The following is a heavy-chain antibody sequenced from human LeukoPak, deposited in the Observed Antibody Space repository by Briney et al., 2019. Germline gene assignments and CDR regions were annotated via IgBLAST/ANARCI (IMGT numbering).Heavy chain of an antibody. CDR1: GFNITSNY. J-gene: IGHJ4*02. CDR3: ARYGGNSGYFDY. Sequence: GGSLRLSCAASGFNITSNYMNWVRQAPGKGLEWVAIIYSGGFTYYRDSVKGRFTIYRDNSKNTVYLQMNSLRAEDTAVYYCARYGGNSGYFDYWGQGTLVTVSS. D-gene: IGHD4-23*01. V-gene: IGHV3-66*01. CDR2: IYSGGFT.